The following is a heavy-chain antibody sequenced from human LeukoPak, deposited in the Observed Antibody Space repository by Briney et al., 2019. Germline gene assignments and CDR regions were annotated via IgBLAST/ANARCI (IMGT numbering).Heavy chain of an antibody. CDR3: AREITAGTTRGPYYYGMDV. Sequence: GGSLRLSCAASGFTFSSYWMSWVRQAPGKGLEWVANIKQDGSEKYYADSVKGRFTISRDNAKNSLYLQMNSLRAEDTAVYYCAREITAGTTRGPYYYGMDVWGQGTTVTVSS. D-gene: IGHD1-7*01. J-gene: IGHJ6*02. CDR1: GFTFSSYW. V-gene: IGHV3-7*01. CDR2: IKQDGSEK.